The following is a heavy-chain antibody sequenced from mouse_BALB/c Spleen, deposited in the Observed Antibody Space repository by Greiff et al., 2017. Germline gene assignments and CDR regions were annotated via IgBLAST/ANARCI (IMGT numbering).Heavy chain of an antibody. CDR3: ANYGPFAY. Sequence: EVQVVESGPGLVKPSQSLSLTCSVTGYSITSGYFWNWIQQFPGNILEWMGYISYDGSNNYNPSLKNRISIKIDTSKNQFYLKLNSVTTEDTATYDCANYGPFAYWGQGTLVTVSA. J-gene: IGHJ3*01. CDR2: ISYDGSN. CDR1: GYSITSGYF. D-gene: IGHD1-2*01. V-gene: IGHV3-6*02.